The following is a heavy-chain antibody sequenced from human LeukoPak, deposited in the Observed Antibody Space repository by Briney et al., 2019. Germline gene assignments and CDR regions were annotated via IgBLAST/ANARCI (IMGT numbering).Heavy chain of an antibody. Sequence: ASVKVSCKASGGTFSSYAISWVRQAPGQGLEWMGRINPNSGGTNYAQKFQGRVTMTRDTSISTAYMELSRLRSDDTAVYYCARDKGRFLEWLAFDYWGQGTLVTVSS. CDR1: GGTFSSYA. D-gene: IGHD3-3*01. CDR2: INPNSGGT. J-gene: IGHJ4*02. CDR3: ARDKGRFLEWLAFDY. V-gene: IGHV1-2*06.